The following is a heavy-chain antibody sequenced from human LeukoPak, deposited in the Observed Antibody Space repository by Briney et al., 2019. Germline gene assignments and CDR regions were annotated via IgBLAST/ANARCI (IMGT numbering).Heavy chain of an antibody. V-gene: IGHV4-31*03. Sequence: KSSETLSHTCTVSGGSISSGGYYWSWIRQHPGKGLEWIGYIYYSGSTYYNPSLKSRVTISVDTSKNQFSLKLSSVTAADTAVYYCARDSRVVVVAAEGDAFDIWGQGTMVTVSS. CDR3: ARDSRVVVVAAEGDAFDI. D-gene: IGHD2-15*01. CDR1: GGSISSGGYY. J-gene: IGHJ3*02. CDR2: IYYSGST.